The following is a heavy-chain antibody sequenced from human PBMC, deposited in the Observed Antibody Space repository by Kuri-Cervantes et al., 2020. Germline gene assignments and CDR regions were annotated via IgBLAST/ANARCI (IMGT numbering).Heavy chain of an antibody. CDR3: ATYHSSGWFMTQFDY. Sequence: ASVKVSCKASGYTFTSYGISWVRQAPGQGLEWMGWISAYNGNTNYAQKLQGRVTMTTDTSTSTAYMELRSLRSDDTAVYYCATYHSSGWFMTQFDYWGQGTLVTVSS. J-gene: IGHJ4*02. V-gene: IGHV1-18*01. CDR2: ISAYNGNT. CDR1: GYTFTSYG. D-gene: IGHD6-19*01.